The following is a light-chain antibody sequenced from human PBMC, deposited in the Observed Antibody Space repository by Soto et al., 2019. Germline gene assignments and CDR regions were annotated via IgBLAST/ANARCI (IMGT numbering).Light chain of an antibody. CDR3: QQRSNWPAIT. CDR1: QSVSSGY. V-gene: IGKV3-11*01. Sequence: EIVLTQSPGTLSLSPGESATLSCRASQSVSSGYLAWYQQKPGQAPRLLIYDASNRVTGIPARFSGSGSGTDFTLTISSLEPEDFAVYYCQQRSNWPAITFGQGTRLEIK. CDR2: DAS. J-gene: IGKJ5*01.